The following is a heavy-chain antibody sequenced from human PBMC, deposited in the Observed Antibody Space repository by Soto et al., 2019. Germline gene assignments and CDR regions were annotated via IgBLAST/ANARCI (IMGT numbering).Heavy chain of an antibody. V-gene: IGHV4-39*05. Sequence: SETPSLTWSVAGYYVSSSDYYWAWIRQPPGKGLGWIGSMLYSGLTYYNPSLKSRVTLSVDTSKNQFSVRLYSVTASDTAVYYCAPLSVSLSGPYGIHVWGQGTTVTVSS. J-gene: IGHJ6*02. CDR3: APLSVSLSGPYGIHV. CDR2: MLYSGLT. CDR1: GYYVSSSDYY. D-gene: IGHD2-15*01.